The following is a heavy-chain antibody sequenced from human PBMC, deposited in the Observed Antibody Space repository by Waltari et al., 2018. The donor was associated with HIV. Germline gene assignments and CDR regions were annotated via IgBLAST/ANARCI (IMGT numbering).Heavy chain of an antibody. CDR1: GYTFPSYA. Sequence: QVQLVQSGAEVKKPGASVKVSCKASGYTFPSYAMHWVRQAPGQRLEWMGWINAGNGNTKYSQKFQGRVTITRDTSASTAYMELSSLRSEDTAVYYCARSLTPYYYDSSASRPFDIWGQGTMVTVSS. CDR2: INAGNGNT. D-gene: IGHD3-22*01. CDR3: ARSLTPYYYDSSASRPFDI. J-gene: IGHJ3*02. V-gene: IGHV1-3*01.